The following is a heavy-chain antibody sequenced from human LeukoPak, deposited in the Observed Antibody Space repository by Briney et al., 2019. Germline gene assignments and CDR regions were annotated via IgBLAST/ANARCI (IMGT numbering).Heavy chain of an antibody. J-gene: IGHJ4*02. CDR1: GFTFSSYS. D-gene: IGHD7-27*01. Sequence: SGGSLRLSCAASGFTFSSYSMNWVRQAPGKGLGWVSSISSSSSYIYYADSVKGRFTISRDNAKNSLYLQMNSLRAEDTAVYCCARDLVPQPGFDYWGQGTLVTVSS. CDR2: ISSSSSYI. CDR3: ARDLVPQPGFDY. V-gene: IGHV3-21*01.